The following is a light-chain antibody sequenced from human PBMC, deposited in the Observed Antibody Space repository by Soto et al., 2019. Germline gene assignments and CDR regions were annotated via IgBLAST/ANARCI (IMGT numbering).Light chain of an antibody. Sequence: QSALTQPPSASGSPGQSVTISCTGTSSDVGGHNYVSWHQQHPGKAPKVMIYEVSKRPSGVPDRFSGSKSGNTASLTVSGLQAEDEADYYCSSYAGNNVYVFGTGTKLT. CDR1: SSDVGGHNY. CDR3: SSYAGNNVYV. J-gene: IGLJ1*01. V-gene: IGLV2-8*01. CDR2: EVS.